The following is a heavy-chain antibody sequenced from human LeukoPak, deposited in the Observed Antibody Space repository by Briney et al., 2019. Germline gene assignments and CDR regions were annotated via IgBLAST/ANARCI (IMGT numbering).Heavy chain of an antibody. Sequence: PGKSLGLSCAASGFSFNNYAMYWVRQAPGKGLEWVALISYDGGDKYYAESMKGRITISRDNAENTLYLQMNNLRPDDTAFYFCVKEGVEYSYSYGDYWGQGTLVTVSS. CDR1: GFSFNNYA. CDR2: ISYDGGDK. CDR3: VKEGVEYSYSYGDY. J-gene: IGHJ4*02. D-gene: IGHD3-16*01. V-gene: IGHV3-30*18.